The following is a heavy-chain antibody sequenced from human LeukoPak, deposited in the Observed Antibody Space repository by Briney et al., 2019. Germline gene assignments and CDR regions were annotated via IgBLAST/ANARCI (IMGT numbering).Heavy chain of an antibody. CDR1: GGSISSYY. V-gene: IGHV4-59*01. Sequence: SETLSLTCTVSGGSISSYYWSWIRQPPGKGLEWIGYIYYSGSTNYNPSLKSRVTISLDTSKNQFSLRLSSVTAADAAVYYCARETRLHSGSYSNDAFDIWGQGTMVTVSS. CDR2: IYYSGST. J-gene: IGHJ3*02. CDR3: ARETRLHSGSYSNDAFDI. D-gene: IGHD1-26*01.